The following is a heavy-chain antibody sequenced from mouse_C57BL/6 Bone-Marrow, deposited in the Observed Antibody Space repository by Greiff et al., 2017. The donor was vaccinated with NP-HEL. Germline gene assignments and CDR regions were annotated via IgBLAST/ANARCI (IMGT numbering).Heavy chain of an antibody. CDR3: ADMVTKAWFAY. D-gene: IGHD2-2*01. V-gene: IGHV1-82*01. Sequence: VQLQQSGPELVKPGASVKISCKASGYAFSSSWMNWVKQRPGKGLEWIGRIYPGDGDTNYNGKFKGKATLTADKSSSTAYMQLSSLTSEDSAVYFCADMVTKAWFAYWGQGTLVTVSA. J-gene: IGHJ3*01. CDR2: IYPGDGDT. CDR1: GYAFSSSW.